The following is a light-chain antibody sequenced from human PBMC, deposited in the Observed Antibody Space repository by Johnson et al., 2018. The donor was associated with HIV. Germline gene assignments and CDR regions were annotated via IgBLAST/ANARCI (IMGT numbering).Light chain of an antibody. CDR3: GTWDSSLSAYV. J-gene: IGLJ1*01. V-gene: IGLV1-51*01. CDR1: SSNIGSNY. Sequence: QPVLTQPPSVSAAPGQKVTISCSGSSSNIGSNYVSWYQQLPGTAPKLLIYDNNKRPSGIPDRFSGSKSGTSATLGITGLQTGDEADYYCGTWDSSLSAYVFGTGTKVTVL. CDR2: DNN.